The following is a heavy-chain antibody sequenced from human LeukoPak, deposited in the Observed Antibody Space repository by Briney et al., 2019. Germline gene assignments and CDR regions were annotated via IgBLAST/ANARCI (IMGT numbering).Heavy chain of an antibody. CDR3: AGEQYNWNALGAFDI. V-gene: IGHV3-7*01. D-gene: IGHD1-1*01. J-gene: IGHJ3*02. Sequence: AGSLRLSCAASGFTFRNYWMNWVRQAPGKGLEWVANIKQDGSEIYYVDSVKGRFTISRDNAKNSLYLQMNSLRAEDTAVYYCAGEQYNWNALGAFDIWGQGTMVTVSS. CDR2: IKQDGSEI. CDR1: GFTFRNYW.